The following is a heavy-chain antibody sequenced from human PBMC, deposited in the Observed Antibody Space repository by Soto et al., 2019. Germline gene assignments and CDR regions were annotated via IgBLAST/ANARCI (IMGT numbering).Heavy chain of an antibody. J-gene: IGHJ6*02. CDR1: GYTFTSYG. V-gene: IGHV1-18*01. CDR3: ASSYYGSGTPYYYGMDV. Sequence: QVQLVQSGAEVKKPGASVKVSCKASGYTFTSYGISWVRQAPGQGLEWMGWISAYNGNTNYAQKRQGRVTMTAATSTSTAYMERRSLRSDDTAVYYCASSYYGSGTPYYYGMDVWGQGTTVTVSS. D-gene: IGHD3-10*01. CDR2: ISAYNGNT.